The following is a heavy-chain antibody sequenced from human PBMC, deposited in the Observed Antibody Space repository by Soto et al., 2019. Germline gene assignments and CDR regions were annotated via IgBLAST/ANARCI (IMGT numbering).Heavy chain of an antibody. CDR2: IVPIFGKA. Sequence: ASVKVSCKASGGTFSDSVTSWVRQAPGQGLEWMGGIVPIFGKANLAEKFQDRVTITADESTSTAYMKLTSLRSEDTAVYYCARGRDGSNYHFDYWGQGTLVTVSS. D-gene: IGHD3-10*01. V-gene: IGHV1-69*13. CDR1: GGTFSDSV. CDR3: ARGRDGSNYHFDY. J-gene: IGHJ4*02.